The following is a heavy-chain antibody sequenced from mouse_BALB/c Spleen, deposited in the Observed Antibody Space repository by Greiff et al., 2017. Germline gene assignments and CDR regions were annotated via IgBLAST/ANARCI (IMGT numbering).Heavy chain of an antibody. J-gene: IGHJ4*01. CDR2: INPSSGYT. D-gene: IGHD1-2*01. CDR1: GYTFTSYT. CDR3: ARSGSDFRPPYAMDY. Sequence: QVQLKQSGAELARPGASVKMSCKASGYTFTSYTMHWVKQRPGQGLEWIGYINPSSGYTNYNQKFKDKATLTADKSSSTAYMQLSSLTSEDSAVYYCARSGSDFRPPYAMDYWGQGTSVTVSS. V-gene: IGHV1-4*01.